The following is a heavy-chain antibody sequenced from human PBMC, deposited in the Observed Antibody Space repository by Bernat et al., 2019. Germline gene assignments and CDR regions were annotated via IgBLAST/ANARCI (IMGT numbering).Heavy chain of an antibody. CDR2: IYYSGKT. Sequence: QVQLQESGPGQVKPSQTLSLICTVSGGSISTGDYYWSWIRQHPGKGLEWIGYIYYSGKTNYNTSLKSRVTISVDTSKNQFSLKLSSVTAADTAVYFCARVEGAYVDFDIWGQGTMVTVSS. D-gene: IGHD4-17*01. V-gene: IGHV4-31*03. J-gene: IGHJ3*02. CDR3: ARVEGAYVDFDI. CDR1: GGSISTGDYY.